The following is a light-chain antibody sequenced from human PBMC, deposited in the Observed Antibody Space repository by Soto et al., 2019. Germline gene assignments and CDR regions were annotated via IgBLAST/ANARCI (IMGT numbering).Light chain of an antibody. Sequence: QSVLTQPASVSGSPGQSITISCTGTSSDVGDYNYVSWCQQHPGKAPKLMIYDVSNRPSGVSNRFSGSKSGNTASLTISGLQAEDEADYYCSSYPSTSTVVFGGGTKLTVL. CDR2: DVS. V-gene: IGLV2-14*03. J-gene: IGLJ2*01. CDR1: SSDVGDYNY. CDR3: SSYPSTSTVV.